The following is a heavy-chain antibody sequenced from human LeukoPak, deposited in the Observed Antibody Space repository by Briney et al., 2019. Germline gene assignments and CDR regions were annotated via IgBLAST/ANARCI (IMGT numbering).Heavy chain of an antibody. CDR2: ISYSGST. CDR1: GGSVSSGSYY. V-gene: IGHV4-61*01. D-gene: IGHD6-19*01. CDR3: ARSPEIYSSGEVGWFDP. J-gene: IGHJ5*02. Sequence: SETLSLTCTVSGGSVSSGSYYWSWIRQPPGKGLEWIGYISYSGSTNYNPSLKSRVTISVDTSKNQFSLKLTSLTAADTAVYYCARSPEIYSSGEVGWFDPWGQGTLVTVSS.